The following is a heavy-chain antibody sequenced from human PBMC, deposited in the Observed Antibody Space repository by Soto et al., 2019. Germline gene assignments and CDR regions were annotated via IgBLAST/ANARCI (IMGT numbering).Heavy chain of an antibody. CDR3: AKDKVAAAGIYYYGMDV. CDR2: ISWNSGSI. Sequence: PGGSLRLSCAASGFTFDDYAMHWVRQAPGKGLEWVSGISWNSGSIGYADSVKGRFTISRDNAKNSLYLQMNSLRAEDTALYYCAKDKVAAAGIYYYGMDVWGKGSTVTVSS. CDR1: GFTFDDYA. V-gene: IGHV3-9*01. D-gene: IGHD6-13*01. J-gene: IGHJ6*04.